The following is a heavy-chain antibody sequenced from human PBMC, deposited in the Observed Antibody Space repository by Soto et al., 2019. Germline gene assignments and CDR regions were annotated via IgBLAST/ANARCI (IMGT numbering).Heavy chain of an antibody. CDR3: ARAESSSSEGFDH. J-gene: IGHJ4*02. D-gene: IGHD6-6*01. CDR1: GGSVSNKTYY. V-gene: IGHV4-61*01. Sequence: SETLSLTCSVSGGSVSNKTYYWSWIRQPPGKGLEWIGHISNRGSPNYNPSLKSRVTISVDTSKNQFSLKLSSVTAADTAVYYCARAESSSSEGFDHWGRGTLVTVSS. CDR2: ISNRGSP.